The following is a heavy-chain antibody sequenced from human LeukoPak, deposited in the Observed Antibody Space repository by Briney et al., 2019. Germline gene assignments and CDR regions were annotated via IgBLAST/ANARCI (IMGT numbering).Heavy chain of an antibody. J-gene: IGHJ5*02. D-gene: IGHD2-2*02. V-gene: IGHV3-11*01. Sequence: GGSLRLSCAASGFTFSDYYMSWIRQAPGKGLEWVSYISSSGSTIYYADSVKGRFTISRDNAKNSLYLQMNSLRAEDTAVYYCARSRDLRYMYSDWFDPWGQGTLVTVSS. CDR2: ISSSGSTI. CDR3: ARSRDLRYMYSDWFDP. CDR1: GFTFSDYY.